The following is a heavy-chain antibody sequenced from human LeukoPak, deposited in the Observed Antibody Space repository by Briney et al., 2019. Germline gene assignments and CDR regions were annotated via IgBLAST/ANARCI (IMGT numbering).Heavy chain of an antibody. V-gene: IGHV3-74*03. CDR3: IRDEALWRLDY. Sequence: GGSLRLSCAASGFTFSNHWMHWVRQVPGKGLVWVSRIYEGGTTAMYADSVKGGFCISKDNAKNTVMLQMNSLSAEDTGVYYCIRDEALWRLDYWGQGTLVTVSS. D-gene: IGHD2-21*01. CDR1: GFTFSNHW. J-gene: IGHJ4*02. CDR2: IYEGGTTA.